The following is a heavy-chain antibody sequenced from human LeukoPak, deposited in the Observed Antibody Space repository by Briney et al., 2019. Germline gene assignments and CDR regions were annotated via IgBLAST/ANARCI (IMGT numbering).Heavy chain of an antibody. CDR1: GFTFSRNV. CDR3: ARGGIPTGPYYYFYYMDV. D-gene: IGHD3-10*01. CDR2: TSYDGNNK. Sequence: GGSLRLSCAASGFTFSRNVMHWDRQAPGKGLEWVALTSYDGNNKFYADSVKGRFTISRDNSRNTLYLQMNSLRGEDAAVYSCARGGIPTGPYYYFYYMDVWGKGTAVTVSS. V-gene: IGHV3-30*01. J-gene: IGHJ6*03.